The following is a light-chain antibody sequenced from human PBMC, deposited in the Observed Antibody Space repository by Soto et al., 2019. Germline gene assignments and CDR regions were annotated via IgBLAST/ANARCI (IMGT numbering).Light chain of an antibody. J-gene: IGKJ1*01. Sequence: EIVLTQSPCAPSLSPGERATLSSRASQSVSNNYLAWYQQKPGQAPRLLIYGSSNRATGIPDRFSGSGSGTDFTLTISRLEPEDFAVYYCQQYGSSGTFGQGTKVDIK. CDR1: QSVSNNY. V-gene: IGKV3-20*01. CDR2: GSS. CDR3: QQYGSSGT.